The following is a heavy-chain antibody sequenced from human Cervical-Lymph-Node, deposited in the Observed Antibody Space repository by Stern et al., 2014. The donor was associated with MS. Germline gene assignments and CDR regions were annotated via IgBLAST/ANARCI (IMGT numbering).Heavy chain of an antibody. Sequence: EVQTLEAGGGLVQPGGSLRRSCAASGFTFSNSWMHWVRQAPGKGLVWVSRINRYGSTTTYADSVKGRFTISRHNAKNTLYLQMSSLRAEDTAVYYCTILSGPFDHWGQGTLVTLSS. CDR2: INRYGSTT. J-gene: IGHJ4*02. CDR1: GFTFSNSW. V-gene: IGHV3-74*02. CDR3: TILSGPFDH. D-gene: IGHD3-10*01.